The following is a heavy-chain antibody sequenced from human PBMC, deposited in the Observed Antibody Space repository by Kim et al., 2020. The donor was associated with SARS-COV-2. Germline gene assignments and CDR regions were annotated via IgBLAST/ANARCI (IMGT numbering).Heavy chain of an antibody. CDR2: IYYGGST. Sequence: SETLSLTCTVSGGSISSYYWSWIRQPPGKGLEWIGYIYYGGSTNYNPSLKSRVTISVDTSKNQFSLKLSSVTAADTAVYYCARGSGRGGWYPPNDAFDIWGQGTMVTVSS. V-gene: IGHV4-59*13. CDR3: ARGSGRGGWYPPNDAFDI. CDR1: GGSISSYY. D-gene: IGHD6-19*01. J-gene: IGHJ3*02.